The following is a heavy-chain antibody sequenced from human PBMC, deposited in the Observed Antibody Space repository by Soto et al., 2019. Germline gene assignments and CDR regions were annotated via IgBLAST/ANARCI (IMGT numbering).Heavy chain of an antibody. J-gene: IGHJ4*02. D-gene: IGHD5-18*01. V-gene: IGHV3-23*01. CDR2: ISPSASDT. CDR3: AKGGYTFAYE. Sequence: GESLKISCAASGFSFSTSSMAWGRQPPGKGLEWVSAISPSASDTLYADSVKGRFTISRDNSQNTLFLQMTSLRADDTAVYYCAKGGYTFAYEWGQGALVTVSS. CDR1: GFSFSTSS.